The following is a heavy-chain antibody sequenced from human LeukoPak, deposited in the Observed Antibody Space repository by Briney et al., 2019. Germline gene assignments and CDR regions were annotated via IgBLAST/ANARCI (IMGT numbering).Heavy chain of an antibody. D-gene: IGHD4-11*01. V-gene: IGHV1-2*02. CDR1: GYTFTGYY. CDR3: ARVLHVNYAAFDI. CDR2: IDPNSGGT. Sequence: ASVKVSCKACGYTFTGYYMHWVRQAPGQGLEWMGWIDPNSGGTNYAQNFQGRITMTRDTSINTDYIELSRLRSDDTAVYYCARVLHVNYAAFDIWGQGTMVTVSS. J-gene: IGHJ3*02.